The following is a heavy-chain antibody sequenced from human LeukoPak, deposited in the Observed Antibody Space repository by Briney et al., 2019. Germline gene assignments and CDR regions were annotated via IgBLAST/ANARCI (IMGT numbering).Heavy chain of an antibody. CDR3: ARGWQQLAYFDY. Sequence: SETLSLTCTVSGGSISTSRYYWGWIRQPPGKRLEWIGSSYYSGSPYYNPSLESRVTISVDTSKNQFSLKLSSVTAADTAVYYCARGWQQLAYFDYWGQGTLVTVSS. V-gene: IGHV4-39*07. CDR2: SYYSGSP. D-gene: IGHD6-13*01. CDR1: GGSISTSRYY. J-gene: IGHJ4*02.